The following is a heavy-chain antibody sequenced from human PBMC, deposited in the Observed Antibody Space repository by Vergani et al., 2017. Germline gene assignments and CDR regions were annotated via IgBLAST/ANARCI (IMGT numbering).Heavy chain of an antibody. J-gene: IGHJ6*02. CDR3: AKANPRNSGYDYLYYYHAMDV. V-gene: IGHV3-23*01. CDR2: ISGSGGST. CDR1: GFTFNHYA. D-gene: IGHD5-12*01. Sequence: EVQLLESGGSLKQPGGSVRLSCAASGFTFNHYAMNWVRQAPGKGLEWVSGISGSGGSTYYAGSVKGRFTISRDSSKNTLYLQMNSLSAGDTAVYYCAKANPRNSGYDYLYYYHAMDVWGQETTVTVSS.